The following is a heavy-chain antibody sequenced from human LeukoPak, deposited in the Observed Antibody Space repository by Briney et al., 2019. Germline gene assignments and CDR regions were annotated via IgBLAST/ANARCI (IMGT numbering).Heavy chain of an antibody. CDR2: IRPDGSST. CDR3: VRRTPGDF. CDR1: GFTFSDYW. J-gene: IGHJ4*02. D-gene: IGHD2-15*01. Sequence: GAALRLSCAASGFTFSDYWMHWVRQAPGKGLVWVSRIRPDGSSTTCVDSVKGRFTISRDNAKNTLYLQMNSLRAEDTAVYYCVRRTPGDFWGQGTLVTVSS. V-gene: IGHV3-74*01.